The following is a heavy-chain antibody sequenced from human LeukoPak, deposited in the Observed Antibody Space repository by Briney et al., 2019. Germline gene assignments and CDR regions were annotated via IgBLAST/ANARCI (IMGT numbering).Heavy chain of an antibody. CDR2: ISGSSSHV. Sequence: GGSLRLSCEASGFSFSIYNMNWVRLAPGKGLEWVSSISGSSSHVWYADSVKGRFSSSRDNAKNSLYLQMSSLRVEDTAVYYCARDQYYSDSSGYPYDIWGQGTMVTVSS. J-gene: IGHJ3*02. V-gene: IGHV3-21*01. CDR1: GFSFSIYN. D-gene: IGHD3-22*01. CDR3: ARDQYYSDSSGYPYDI.